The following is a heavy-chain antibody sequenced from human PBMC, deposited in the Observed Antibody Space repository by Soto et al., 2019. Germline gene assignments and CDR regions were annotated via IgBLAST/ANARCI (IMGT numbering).Heavy chain of an antibody. V-gene: IGHV3-23*01. D-gene: IGHD1-26*01. CDR1: GFTFSSYP. Sequence: PGGSLRLSCAASGFTFSSYPLTWVRQAPERGLGWVSAISTIGASTYYAEPVKGRFTNSRDNSKVTLFLQMNSLRAEDIAIYYCARVRLGGRYRNLDYWGQGTLVTVSS. J-gene: IGHJ4*02. CDR3: ARVRLGGRYRNLDY. CDR2: ISTIGAST.